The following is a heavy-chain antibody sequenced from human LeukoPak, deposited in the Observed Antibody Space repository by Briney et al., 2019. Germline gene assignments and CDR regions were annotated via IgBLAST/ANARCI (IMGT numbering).Heavy chain of an antibody. V-gene: IGHV4-59*01. J-gene: IGHJ3*02. CDR2: IYYSGCT. CDR1: GGSISSYY. Sequence: SETLSLTCTVSGGSISSYYWSWIRQPPGKGLEWIGYIYYSGCTNYNPSLKSRVTISVDTSKNQFSLKLSSVTAADTAVYYCARVLVCSGGSCYSGFVGAFDIWGQGTMVTVSS. D-gene: IGHD2-15*01. CDR3: ARVLVCSGGSCYSGFVGAFDI.